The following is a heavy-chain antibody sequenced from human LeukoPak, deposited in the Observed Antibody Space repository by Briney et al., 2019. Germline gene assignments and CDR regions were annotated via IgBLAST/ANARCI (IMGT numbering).Heavy chain of an antibody. CDR3: ARGGDDSSGYYYYFDY. J-gene: IGHJ4*02. D-gene: IGHD3-22*01. V-gene: IGHV4-34*01. Sequence: SETLSLTCAVYGGSFSGYYWSWIRQPPGRGLEWIGEINHSGSTNYNPSLKSRVTISVDTSKNQFSLKLSSVTAADTAVYYCARGGDDSSGYYYYFDYWGQGTLVTVSS. CDR1: GGSFSGYY. CDR2: INHSGST.